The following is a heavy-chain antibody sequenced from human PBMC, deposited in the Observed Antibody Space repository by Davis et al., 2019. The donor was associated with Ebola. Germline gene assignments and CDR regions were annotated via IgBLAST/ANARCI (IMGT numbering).Heavy chain of an antibody. CDR1: CFTSTSYW. CDR3: ARNDFWSGYYGDY. J-gene: IGHJ4*02. D-gene: IGHD3-3*01. CDR2: IKQDGSEK. Sequence: GASLNISCASSCFTSTSYWMSWVRQAPGKGLEWVANIKQDGSEKYYVDSVKGRFTISRDNAKNSLYLQMNSMRAEDTAVYYCARNDFWSGYYGDYWGQGTMVTVSS. V-gene: IGHV3-7*01.